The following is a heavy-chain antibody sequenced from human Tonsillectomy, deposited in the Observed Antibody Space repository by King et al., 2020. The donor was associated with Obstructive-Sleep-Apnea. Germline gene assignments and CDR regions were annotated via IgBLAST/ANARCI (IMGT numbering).Heavy chain of an antibody. D-gene: IGHD4/OR15-4a*01. CDR2: ISGNGGRT. CDR3: AKVPFDYDPFDY. V-gene: IGHV3-23*04. J-gene: IGHJ4*02. CDR1: GFTFRSFA. Sequence: VQLVESGGGLVQPGGSLRLSCAASGFTFRSFAVMWVRQAPGKGLEWVSRISGNGGRTYYADSVKGRVSIYRDNSKNTADLQMNSLRAEYTAVYYCAKVPFDYDPFDYWGQGTLVTVSS.